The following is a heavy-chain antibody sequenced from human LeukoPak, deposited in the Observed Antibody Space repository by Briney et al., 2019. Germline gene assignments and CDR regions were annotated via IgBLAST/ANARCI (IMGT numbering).Heavy chain of an antibody. CDR2: ISGSGATT. CDR3: AKDRTVGASYWYFDL. CDR1: GFTFDNYA. J-gene: IGHJ2*01. Sequence: GGSLRLSCAASGFTFDNYAMTWVRQAPGKGLEWVSVISGSGATTYYADSVKGRFTISRDNSKSTLYLQMNSLRAEDTAIYYCAKDRTVGASYWYFDLWGRGTLVTVSS. V-gene: IGHV3-23*01. D-gene: IGHD1-26*01.